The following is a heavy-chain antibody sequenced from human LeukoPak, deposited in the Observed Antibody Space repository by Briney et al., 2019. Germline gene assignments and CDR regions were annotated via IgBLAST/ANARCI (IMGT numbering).Heavy chain of an antibody. V-gene: IGHV3-30*18. CDR2: ISYDGSNK. D-gene: IGHD6-19*01. CDR3: AKDPTHRSAQWLVGSYFDY. CDR1: GFTFSSYG. J-gene: IGHJ4*02. Sequence: GRSLRLSWAASGFTFSSYGMHWVRQAPAKGLEWVAVISYDGSNKYYADSVKGRFTISRDNSKNTLYLQMDSLRAEDTAVYYCAKDPTHRSAQWLVGSYFDYWGQGSLVTVSS.